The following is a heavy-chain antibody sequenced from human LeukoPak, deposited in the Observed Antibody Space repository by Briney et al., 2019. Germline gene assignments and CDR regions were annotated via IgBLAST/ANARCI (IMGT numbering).Heavy chain of an antibody. CDR1: GFSISDYY. CDR3: ARDDGTLPYYYMDV. Sequence: GGSLRLSCAASGFSISDYYMSWVRQAPGKGLEWLSYISGSSNYINYADSVKGRFTISRDNAKNSLYLQMNSLRAEDTAVYYCARDDGTLPYYYMDVWGKGTTVTVSS. CDR2: ISGSSNYI. V-gene: IGHV3-11*06. J-gene: IGHJ6*03.